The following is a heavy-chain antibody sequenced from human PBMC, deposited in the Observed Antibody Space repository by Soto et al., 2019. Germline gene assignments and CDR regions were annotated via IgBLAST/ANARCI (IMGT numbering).Heavy chain of an antibody. V-gene: IGHV1-3*01. CDR2: INAGNGDT. D-gene: IGHD1-1*01. J-gene: IGHJ5*02. Sequence: ASVKVSCKTSGYTFTSYTIHWVRQAPGQRLEWMGWINAGNGDTNYLQKFQDRLTITIDTPARTAYMELSSLRSEDTAVYYCAKATGGRWFDPWGQGALVTVSS. CDR3: AKATGGRWFDP. CDR1: GYTFTSYT.